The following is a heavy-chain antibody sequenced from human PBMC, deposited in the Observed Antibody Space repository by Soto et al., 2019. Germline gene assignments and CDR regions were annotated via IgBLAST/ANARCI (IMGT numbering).Heavy chain of an antibody. J-gene: IGHJ4*02. V-gene: IGHV5-51*01. CDR2: IYPGDSDT. CDR3: ARSLRDGYNPYYFDY. CDR1: GYSFTSYW. Sequence: ESLKISCKGSGYSFTSYWIGWVRQMPGKGLEWMGIIYPGDSDTRYSPSFQGQVTISADKSISTAYLQWSSLKASDTAMYYCARSLRDGYNPYYFDYWGKGTLVTV. D-gene: IGHD5-12*01.